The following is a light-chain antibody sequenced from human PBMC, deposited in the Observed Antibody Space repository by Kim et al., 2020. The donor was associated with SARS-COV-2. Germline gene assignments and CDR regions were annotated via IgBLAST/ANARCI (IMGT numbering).Light chain of an antibody. CDR3: ISHTSIYTWV. V-gene: IGLV2-14*03. CDR1: GGGVGDGDF. Sequence: GRAITISCNGTGGGVGDGDFVSWFQQHPGDAPKLMIYNVSERPSGVSTRFSGSRSGNTASLTIYGLQAGDEADYFCISHTSIYTWVSGGGTKVTVL. J-gene: IGLJ3*02. CDR2: NVS.